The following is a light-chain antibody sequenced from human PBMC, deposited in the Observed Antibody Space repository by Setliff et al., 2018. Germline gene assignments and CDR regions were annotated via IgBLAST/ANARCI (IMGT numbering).Light chain of an antibody. CDR1: SSDVDGYNY. Sequence: QSVLTQPASVSGSPGQSITISCTGTSSDVDGYNYVSWYQQHPGKAPKLMIYEVSDRPSGVSNRFSGSRSGNTASLTISGLQAEDEADYYCSSYSGSSTLVFGTGTKVTVL. J-gene: IGLJ1*01. V-gene: IGLV2-14*01. CDR3: SSYSGSSTLV. CDR2: EVS.